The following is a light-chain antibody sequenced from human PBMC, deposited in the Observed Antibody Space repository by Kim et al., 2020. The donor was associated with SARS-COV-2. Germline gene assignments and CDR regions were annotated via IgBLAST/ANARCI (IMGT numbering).Light chain of an antibody. CDR1: SSNIGRFS. Sequence: GQSVNIGCSGSSSNIGRFSVNWYQQMPGTAPKLLIYNNDQRPSGVPVRFSASKSGTSASLAISGLQSEDEADYYCGTWDDSVLGVFGGGTQLTVL. J-gene: IGLJ3*02. CDR2: NND. V-gene: IGLV1-44*01. CDR3: GTWDDSVLGV.